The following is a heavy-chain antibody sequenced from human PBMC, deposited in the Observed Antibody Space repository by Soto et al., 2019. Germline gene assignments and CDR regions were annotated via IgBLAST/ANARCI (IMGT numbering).Heavy chain of an antibody. CDR3: ARDVYRYSSSSSEDV. J-gene: IGHJ6*02. D-gene: IGHD6-6*01. Sequence: GGSLRLSCAASGFTFSDYYMSWIRQAPGKGLDWVSYISSSSSNTKYADSVKGRFTISRDNAKNSLYLQMNSLRAEDTAVYYCARDVYRYSSSSSEDVWGQGTTVTVSS. CDR1: GFTFSDYY. CDR2: ISSSSSNT. V-gene: IGHV3-11*06.